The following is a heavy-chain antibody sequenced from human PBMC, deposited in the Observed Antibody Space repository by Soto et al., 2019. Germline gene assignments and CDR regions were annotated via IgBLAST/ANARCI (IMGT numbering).Heavy chain of an antibody. V-gene: IGHV3-72*01. CDR2: IRNKANSYTT. Sequence: PGGSLRLSCAASGFTFSDHYMDWVRQAPGKGLEWVGRIRNKANSYTTDYAASVKGRFAISREDSKNSLYLQMNTLKTEDTAVYYCARGPDSGYASWSYWGQGTLVTVSS. CDR1: GFTFSDHY. CDR3: ARGPDSGYASWSY. J-gene: IGHJ4*02. D-gene: IGHD5-12*01.